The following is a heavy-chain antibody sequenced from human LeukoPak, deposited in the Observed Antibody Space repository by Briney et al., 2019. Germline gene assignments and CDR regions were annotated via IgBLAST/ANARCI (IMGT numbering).Heavy chain of an antibody. CDR3: AKVVAPHSYYYMDV. Sequence: GGSLRLSCAASGFTFSSYAMSWVRQAPGKGLEWVSAFSGSGGSTYYAASVKGRFTISRDTSKNTLYLQINSLRAEDTAVSSCAKVVAPHSYYYMDVWGKGTTVTVSS. J-gene: IGHJ6*03. CDR2: FSGSGGST. D-gene: IGHD2-15*01. CDR1: GFTFSSYA. V-gene: IGHV3-23*01.